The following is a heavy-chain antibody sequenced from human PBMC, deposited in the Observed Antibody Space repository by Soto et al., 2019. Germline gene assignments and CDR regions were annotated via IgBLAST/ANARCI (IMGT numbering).Heavy chain of an antibody. CDR3: SRGAFCGGAPGCRDMDV. D-gene: IGHD2-21*01. Sequence: QIQLVQSGGEVKKPGASVKVSCKSSGYKFISHSITWVRQAPGQGLEWMGRISAYNGNTNYAQKLQGRVTMTTDTSTNTAYMEQRSLRSDDPAVYYCSRGAFCGGAPGCRDMDVWGQGTTVTVSS. CDR2: ISAYNGNT. J-gene: IGHJ6*02. V-gene: IGHV1-18*01. CDR1: GYKFISHS.